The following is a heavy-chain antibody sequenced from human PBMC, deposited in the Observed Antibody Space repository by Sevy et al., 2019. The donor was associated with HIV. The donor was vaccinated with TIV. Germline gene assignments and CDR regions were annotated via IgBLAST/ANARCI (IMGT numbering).Heavy chain of an antibody. Sequence: GGSLRLSCVASGFIFDDYGMHWVRQAPGKGLEWVALISHDGGKKYYADSVRGRFTISIDNSKNTLYLQMNTLRRDDTAAYFCTKDPPVYGSFPYGMDVWGQGTTVTVSS. J-gene: IGHJ6*02. CDR2: ISHDGGKK. CDR1: GFIFDDYG. D-gene: IGHD3-10*01. CDR3: TKDPPVYGSFPYGMDV. V-gene: IGHV3-30*18.